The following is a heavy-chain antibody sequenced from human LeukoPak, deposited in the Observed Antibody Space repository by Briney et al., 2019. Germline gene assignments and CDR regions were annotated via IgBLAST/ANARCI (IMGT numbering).Heavy chain of an antibody. CDR1: GFTFSSYS. Sequence: SGGSLRLSCAASGFTFSSYSMIWVRQPPGKGLEWIGSIFHSGSTQYNPSLKSRVTIFVDTSKNQFSLKLSSVSAADTAVYYCARRSIAGASFDYWGQGTLVTVSS. CDR3: ARRSIAGASFDY. D-gene: IGHD1-26*01. V-gene: IGHV4-38-2*01. CDR2: IFHSGST. J-gene: IGHJ4*02.